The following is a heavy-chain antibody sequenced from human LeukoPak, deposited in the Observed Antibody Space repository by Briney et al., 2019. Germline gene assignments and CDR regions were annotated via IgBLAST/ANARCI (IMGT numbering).Heavy chain of an antibody. V-gene: IGHV3-23*01. CDR3: AKTTVGYSSGRYPGWPADC. CDR2: ICGSGGCT. J-gene: IGHJ4*02. CDR1: GFTFNTYA. D-gene: IGHD6-19*01. Sequence: GGALRLSCEASGFTFNTYAIYWVRQAPGKGLEWVSGICGSGGCTYYADTVKGRFTISRDNSKNTVYLQMNTLAADDTAVYYCAKTTVGYSSGRYPGWPADCWGQGTLVTVSS.